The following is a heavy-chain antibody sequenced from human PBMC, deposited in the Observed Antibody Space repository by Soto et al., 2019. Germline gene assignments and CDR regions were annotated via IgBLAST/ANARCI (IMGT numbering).Heavy chain of an antibody. Sequence: GGSLRLSCTASGVTFTRYSMNWVRQAPGKGLEWVSSISSTTNYIYYADSMKGRFTVSRDNAKNSVYLEMNSLSAEDTAVYYCARESEDLTSNFDYWGQGTLVTVSS. CDR2: ISSTTNYI. CDR1: GVTFTRYS. CDR3: ARESEDLTSNFDY. J-gene: IGHJ4*02. V-gene: IGHV3-21*01.